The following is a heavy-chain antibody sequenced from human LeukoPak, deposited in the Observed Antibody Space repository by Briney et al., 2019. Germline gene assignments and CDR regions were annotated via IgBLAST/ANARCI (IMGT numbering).Heavy chain of an antibody. CDR1: GYTFTSYY. V-gene: IGHV1-46*01. CDR3: ARGYGGIYYYYMDV. CDR2: INPSGGST. J-gene: IGHJ6*03. D-gene: IGHD3-16*01. Sequence: ASVKVSCKASGYTFTSYYMHWVRQAPGQGLEWMGIINPSGGSTSYAQKFQGRVTISVDTSKNKFSLKVSSVIAADTAVYYCARGYGGIYYYYMDVWGKGTTVTVSS.